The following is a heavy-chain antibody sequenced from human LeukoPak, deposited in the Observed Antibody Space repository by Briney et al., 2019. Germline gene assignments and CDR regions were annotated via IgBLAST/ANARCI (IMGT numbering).Heavy chain of an antibody. D-gene: IGHD3-16*02. CDR2: INPNSGGT. V-gene: IGHV1-2*02. Sequence: ASVKVSCKASGYTFTGYYMHWVRQAPGQGLEWMGWINPNSGGTNYAQKFQGRVTMTRDTSISTAYMELSRLRSDDTAVYYCAGGGNYYDYVWGSYRYKYWFDPWGQGTLVTVSS. J-gene: IGHJ5*02. CDR3: AGGGNYYDYVWGSYRYKYWFDP. CDR1: GYTFTGYY.